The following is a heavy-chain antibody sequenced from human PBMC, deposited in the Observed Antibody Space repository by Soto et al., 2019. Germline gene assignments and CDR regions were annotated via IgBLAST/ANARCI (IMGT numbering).Heavy chain of an antibody. V-gene: IGHV1-3*01. CDR3: ASSGRYFDWLLSY. Sequence: ASVKVSFKASGYTFTSYAMHWVRQAPGQRLEWMGWINAGNGNTKYSQKFQGRVTITRDTSASTAYMELSSLRSEDTAVYYCASSGRYFDWLLSYWGQGTLVTVSS. CDR1: GYTFTSYA. CDR2: INAGNGNT. D-gene: IGHD3-9*01. J-gene: IGHJ4*02.